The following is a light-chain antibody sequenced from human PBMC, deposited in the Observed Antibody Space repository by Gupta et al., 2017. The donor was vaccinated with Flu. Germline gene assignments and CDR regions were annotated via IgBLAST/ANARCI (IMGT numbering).Light chain of an antibody. CDR3: QQDNNWPLT. Sequence: PATLSVSPGERATLSCRASQSVSSNLAWYQQKPGQAPRLLIYGASTRATGIPARFSGSGSGTEFTLTISSLQSEDFAVYYCQQDNNWPLTFGGGTKVEIK. J-gene: IGKJ4*01. CDR2: GAS. V-gene: IGKV3-15*01. CDR1: QSVSSN.